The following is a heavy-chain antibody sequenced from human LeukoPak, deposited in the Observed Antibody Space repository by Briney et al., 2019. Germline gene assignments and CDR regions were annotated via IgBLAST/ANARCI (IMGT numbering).Heavy chain of an antibody. CDR3: ASMTTVTALDAFDI. CDR1: GFTFSSYG. J-gene: IGHJ3*02. Sequence: PGGSLRLSCAASGFTFSSYGMHWVRQAPGKGLEWVAVIWYDGSNKYYADSVKGRFTISRDNSKNTLYLQMNSLRAEDTAVYYCASMTTVTALDAFDIWGQGTMVTVSS. D-gene: IGHD4-17*01. CDR2: IWYDGSNK. V-gene: IGHV3-33*08.